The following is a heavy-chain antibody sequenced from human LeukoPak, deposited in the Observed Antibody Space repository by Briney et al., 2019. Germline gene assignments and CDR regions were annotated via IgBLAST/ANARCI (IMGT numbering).Heavy chain of an antibody. Sequence: GGSLRLSCAASGFTFDDYAMHWVRQAPGKGLEWVSGISWNSGSIGYADSVKGRFTISRDNAKNSLYLRMNSLRAEDTALYYCAKDGASAAYYYYYMDVWGKGTTVTVSS. CDR2: ISWNSGSI. CDR3: AKDGASAAYYYYYMDV. V-gene: IGHV3-9*01. J-gene: IGHJ6*03. D-gene: IGHD2-2*01. CDR1: GFTFDDYA.